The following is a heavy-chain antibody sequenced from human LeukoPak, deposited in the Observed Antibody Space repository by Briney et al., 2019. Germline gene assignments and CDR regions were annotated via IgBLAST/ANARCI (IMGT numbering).Heavy chain of an antibody. D-gene: IGHD2-2*01. CDR1: GYTFTSYG. Sequence: ASVKVSCKASGYTFTSYGISWVRQAPGQGLEWMGWISAYNGNTNYAQKLQGRVTMTTDTSTSTAYMELRSLRSDDTAVYYCARERYCSSTSCYYYYMDVWGKGTTVAVSS. V-gene: IGHV1-18*01. CDR3: ARERYCSSTSCYYYYMDV. J-gene: IGHJ6*03. CDR2: ISAYNGNT.